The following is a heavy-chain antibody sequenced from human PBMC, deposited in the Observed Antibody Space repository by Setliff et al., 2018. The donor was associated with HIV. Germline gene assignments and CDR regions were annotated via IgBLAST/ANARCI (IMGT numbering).Heavy chain of an antibody. CDR3: ARGYYDSRGYYYPFDY. J-gene: IGHJ4*02. CDR2: ISYDGSSK. D-gene: IGHD3-22*01. V-gene: IGHV3-30*04. Sequence: GGSLRLSCAASGLTFSSYAMYWVRQAPGKGLEWVAVISYDGSSKYYADSVKGRFTISRDNSKNTLYLQMSSLRAEDTAVYYCARGYYDSRGYYYPFDYWGQGTLVTVSS. CDR1: GLTFSSYA.